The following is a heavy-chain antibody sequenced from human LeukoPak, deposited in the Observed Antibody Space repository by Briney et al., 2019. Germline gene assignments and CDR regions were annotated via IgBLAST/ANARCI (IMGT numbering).Heavy chain of an antibody. V-gene: IGHV1-69*04. J-gene: IGHJ6*02. CDR2: IIPILGIA. CDR1: GYTFTSYD. Sequence: GASVKVSCKASGYTFTSYDISWVRQAPGQGLEWMGRIIPILGIANYAQKFQGRVTITADKSTSTAYMELSSLRSEDTAVYYCAAGYCSGGSCYQHYYYYGMDVWGQGTTVTVSS. CDR3: AAGYCSGGSCYQHYYYYGMDV. D-gene: IGHD2-15*01.